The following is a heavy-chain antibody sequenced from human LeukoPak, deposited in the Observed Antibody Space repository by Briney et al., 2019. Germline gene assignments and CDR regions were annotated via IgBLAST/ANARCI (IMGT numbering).Heavy chain of an antibody. Sequence: GESLKISCKGSGYSFTSYWIGWVRQMPGKGLEWMGIIYPGDSDTRYSPPFQGQVTISADKSISTAYLQWSSLKASDTAMYYCARLYHDSSGYQTAPFDYWGQGTLVTVSS. J-gene: IGHJ4*02. CDR2: IYPGDSDT. CDR1: GYSFTSYW. CDR3: ARLYHDSSGYQTAPFDY. V-gene: IGHV5-51*01. D-gene: IGHD3-22*01.